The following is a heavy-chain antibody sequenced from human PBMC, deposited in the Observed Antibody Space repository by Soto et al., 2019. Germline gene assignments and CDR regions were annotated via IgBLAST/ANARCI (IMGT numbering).Heavy chain of an antibody. Sequence: QITLKESGPPLVNPTQTLTLTGTSSGFSLSTRGVGVAGIRQPPGKALEWLAPIYWDDDKRYSPSLKSRLTITKDTSKNQVVLTMTNMDPVDTATYYCAHRRIAAAINAFDIWGQGTMVTVSS. CDR3: AHRRIAAAINAFDI. CDR2: IYWDDDK. V-gene: IGHV2-5*02. CDR1: GFSLSTRGVG. D-gene: IGHD6-13*01. J-gene: IGHJ3*02.